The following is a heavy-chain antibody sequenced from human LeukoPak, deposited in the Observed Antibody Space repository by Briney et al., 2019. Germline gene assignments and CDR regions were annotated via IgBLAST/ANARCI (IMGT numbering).Heavy chain of an antibody. D-gene: IGHD6-19*01. J-gene: IGHJ6*02. CDR2: IYYSGST. CDR1: GGSISSSSYY. CDR3: ARLESSGWPYYYYYGMDV. V-gene: IGHV4-39*01. Sequence: SETLSLTCTVSGGSISSSSYYWGCIRQPPGKGLEWIGSIYYSGSTYYNPSLKSRVTISVDTSKNQFSLKLSSVTAADTAVYYCARLESSGWPYYYYYGMDVWGQGTTVTVSS.